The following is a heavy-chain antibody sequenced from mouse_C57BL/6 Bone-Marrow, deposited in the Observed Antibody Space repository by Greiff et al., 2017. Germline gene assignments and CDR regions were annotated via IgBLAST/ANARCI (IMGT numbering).Heavy chain of an antibody. CDR1: GYTFTSYG. CDR2: IYPRSGNT. Sequence: VKLMESGAELARPGASVKLSCKASGYTFTSYGISWVKQRTGQGLEWIGEIYPRSGNTYYNEKFKGKATLTADKSSSTAYMELRSLASEDSAVYFCARELGLGGYWGQGTTLTVSS. D-gene: IGHD4-1*01. V-gene: IGHV1-81*01. CDR3: ARELGLGGY. J-gene: IGHJ2*01.